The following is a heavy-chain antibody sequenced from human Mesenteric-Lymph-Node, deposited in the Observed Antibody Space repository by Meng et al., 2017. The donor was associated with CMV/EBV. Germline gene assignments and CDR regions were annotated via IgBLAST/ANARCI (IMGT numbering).Heavy chain of an antibody. Sequence: GESLKISCAASGFSVSNYYMSWVRQAPGKGLEWVSVIYSGGSIYYADSVKGRFTISRDNSKNTLYMEMNSLKNEDTAVYYCASPGGYCSGTACYDSWGQGTLVTVSS. CDR3: ASPGGYCSGTACYDS. CDR1: GFSVSNYY. V-gene: IGHV3-66*02. J-gene: IGHJ4*02. CDR2: IYSGGSI. D-gene: IGHD2-2*01.